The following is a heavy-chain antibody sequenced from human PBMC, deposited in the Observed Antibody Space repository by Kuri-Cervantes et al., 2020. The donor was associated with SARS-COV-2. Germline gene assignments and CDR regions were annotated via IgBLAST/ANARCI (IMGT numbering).Heavy chain of an antibody. CDR3: AREITMIVVVNGMDV. D-gene: IGHD3-22*01. J-gene: IGHJ6*02. CDR1: GFTFSSYA. Sequence: GESLKISCAASGFTFSSYAMSWVRQAPGKGLEWVAVISYDGSNKYYADSVKGRFTISRDNSKNTLYLQMNSLRAEDTAVYYCAREITMIVVVNGMDVWGQGNTVPVAS. V-gene: IGHV3-30*01. CDR2: ISYDGSNK.